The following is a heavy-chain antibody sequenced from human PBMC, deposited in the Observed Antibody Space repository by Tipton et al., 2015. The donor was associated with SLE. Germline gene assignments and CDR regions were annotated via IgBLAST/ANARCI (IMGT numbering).Heavy chain of an antibody. CDR3: ASYVKGLGGVGA. CDR2: IYYNGNM. V-gene: IGHV4-59*06. Sequence: TLSLTCSVSGASIRLYSWSWIRQPAGKGLEWIGYIYYNGNMYYNPSLKSRITISVDTSKNQFSLKLTSVTAADTAVYYCASYVKGLGGVGAWGQGTLVTVSS. J-gene: IGHJ5*02. D-gene: IGHD3-16*01. CDR1: GASIRLYS.